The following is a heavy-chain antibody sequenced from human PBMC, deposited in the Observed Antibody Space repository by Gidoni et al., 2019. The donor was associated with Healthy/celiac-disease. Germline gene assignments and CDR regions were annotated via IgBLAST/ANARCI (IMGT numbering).Heavy chain of an antibody. CDR2: ISWNSGSI. V-gene: IGHV3-9*01. CDR3: AKENYYDSSGYYDY. D-gene: IGHD3-22*01. Sequence: EVQLVESGGGLVQPGRSLRLSCAASGFPFCDYAMHWVGQAPGKGLEWVSGISWNSGSIGYADSVKGRFTISRDNAKNSLYLQMNSLRAEDTALYYCAKENYYDSSGYYDYWGQGTLVTVSS. CDR1: GFPFCDYA. J-gene: IGHJ4*02.